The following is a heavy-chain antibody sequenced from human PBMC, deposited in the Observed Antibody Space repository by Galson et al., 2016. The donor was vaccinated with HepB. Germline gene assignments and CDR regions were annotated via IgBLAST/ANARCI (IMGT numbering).Heavy chain of an antibody. J-gene: IGHJ1*01. CDR2: VHDGGSP. CDR1: GGSITTYY. V-gene: IGHV4-59*08. CDR3: VGPQYGVGAAL. D-gene: IGHD1-26*01. Sequence: SETLSLTCSVSGGSITTYYWGWVRQPPGKGLEYIGNVHDGGSPNYNPALESRLTLSMDTSKNQFSLKLTSVTAADTALCYCVGPQYGVGAALWGQGALVTVSA.